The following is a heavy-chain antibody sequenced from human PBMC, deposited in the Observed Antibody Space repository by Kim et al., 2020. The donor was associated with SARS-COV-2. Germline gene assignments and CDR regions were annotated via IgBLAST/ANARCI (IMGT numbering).Heavy chain of an antibody. CDR1: GGSISSGDYY. CDR2: IYYSGIT. D-gene: IGHD3-10*01. CDR3: ARDLGGVRGYYYFDY. J-gene: IGHJ4*02. V-gene: IGHV4-30-4*01. Sequence: SETLSLTCTVSGGSISSGDYYWSWLRQPPGKGLEWIGYIYYSGITYYNPSLKSRLTISVDTSKNQLSLNLSSVTAADTAVYYCARDLGGVRGYYYFDYWGQGTLVTVSS.